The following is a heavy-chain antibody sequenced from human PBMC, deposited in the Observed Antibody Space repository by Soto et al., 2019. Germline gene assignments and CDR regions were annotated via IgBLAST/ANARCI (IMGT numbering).Heavy chain of an antibody. CDR3: AKVRHNYDSSGYSPYFEY. CDR1: GFTFSSYA. Sequence: GSLRLSCAASGFTFSSYAMSWVLQAPGRGLEWVSAISGSGGSTYYADSLKGRFTISRDNSKNTLYLQMNSLRAEDTAVYYCAKVRHNYDSSGYSPYFEYWGEGTLVTVSS. J-gene: IGHJ4*02. D-gene: IGHD3-22*01. CDR2: ISGSGGST. V-gene: IGHV3-23*01.